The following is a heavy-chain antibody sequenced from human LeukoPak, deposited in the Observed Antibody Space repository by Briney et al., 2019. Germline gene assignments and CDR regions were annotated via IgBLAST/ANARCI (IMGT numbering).Heavy chain of an antibody. V-gene: IGHV3-21*01. CDR3: ARARRYYDSSGYPHFDY. CDR2: ISSSSSYI. J-gene: IGHJ4*02. Sequence: KPGGSLRLSCAASGFTFSSYSMNWVGQAPGKGLEWVSSISSSSSYIYYADSVKGRFTISRDNAKNSLYLQMNSLRAEDTAVYYCARARRYYDSSGYPHFDYWGQGTLVTVSS. CDR1: GFTFSSYS. D-gene: IGHD3-22*01.